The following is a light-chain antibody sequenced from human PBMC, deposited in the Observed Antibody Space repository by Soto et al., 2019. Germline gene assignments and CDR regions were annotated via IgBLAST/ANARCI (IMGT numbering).Light chain of an antibody. J-gene: IGKJ1*01. CDR2: AAS. CDR3: QQYYSYPQK. CDR1: QGISSY. V-gene: IGKV1-8*01. Sequence: AIRMTQSPSSLSASTGDRVTITCRACQGISSYLAWYQQKPGKAPKLLIYAASTLQSGVPSRFSGSGSGTDFTLTISCLQSEDFATYYCQQYYSYPQKFGQGTKVDIK.